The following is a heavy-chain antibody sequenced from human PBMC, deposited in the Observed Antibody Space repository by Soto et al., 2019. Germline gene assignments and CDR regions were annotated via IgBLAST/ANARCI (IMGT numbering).Heavy chain of an antibody. V-gene: IGHV3-53*01. Sequence: EVQLVESGGGLIQPGGSLRLSCAVSGFTVSNNYMSWVRQAPGKGLEGVSVIYSGGYTAYGDSVKGRFTISRDNSKNTLSLQRNRRGPDAPAVFFGATHPGGGGYWGQGTLVTVSS. CDR3: ATHPGGGGY. CDR2: IYSGGYT. D-gene: IGHD3-10*01. J-gene: IGHJ4*02. CDR1: GFTVSNNY.